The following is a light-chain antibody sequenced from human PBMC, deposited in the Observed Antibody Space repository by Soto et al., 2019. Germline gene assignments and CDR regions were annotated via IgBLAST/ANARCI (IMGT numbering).Light chain of an antibody. J-gene: IGKJ1*01. CDR2: GAS. CDR1: QRVSSSY. CDR3: QQYGSSPRT. V-gene: IGKV3-20*01. Sequence: DIVLTQSPGTLSLSPGERATLSCRASQRVSSSYLAWYQQKPGQAPRLIIYGASNRATGIPDRFSGSGSGKAFTLIISSLDSDDFAVYYCQQYGSSPRTFGQGTKVDIK.